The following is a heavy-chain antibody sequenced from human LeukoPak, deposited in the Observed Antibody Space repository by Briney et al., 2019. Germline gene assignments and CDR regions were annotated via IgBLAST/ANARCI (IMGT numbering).Heavy chain of an antibody. V-gene: IGHV4-34*01. J-gene: IGHJ6*03. CDR2: INHSGST. CDR1: GGSFSGYY. D-gene: IGHD2-15*01. Sequence: SETLSLTCAVYGGSFSGYYWSWIRQPPGKGLEWIGEINHSGSTNYNPSLKSRVTISVDTSKNQFSLKLSSVTAADTAVYYRARGGCSGGSCYPGHYYYMDVWGKGTTVTVSS. CDR3: ARGGCSGGSCYPGHYYYMDV.